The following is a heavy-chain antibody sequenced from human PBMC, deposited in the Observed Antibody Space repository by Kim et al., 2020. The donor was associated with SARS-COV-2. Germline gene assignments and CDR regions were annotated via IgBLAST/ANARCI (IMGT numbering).Heavy chain of an antibody. V-gene: IGHV1-2*06. D-gene: IGHD6-6*01. CDR2: INPNSGGT. Sequence: ASVKVSCKASGYTFTGYYMHWVRQAPGQGLEWMGRINPNSGGTNYAQKFQGRVTMTRDTSISTAYMELSRLRSDDTAVYYCARGGVAARTEGGYYYYMDVWGKGTTVTVSS. CDR3: ARGGVAARTEGGYYYYMDV. J-gene: IGHJ6*03. CDR1: GYTFTGYY.